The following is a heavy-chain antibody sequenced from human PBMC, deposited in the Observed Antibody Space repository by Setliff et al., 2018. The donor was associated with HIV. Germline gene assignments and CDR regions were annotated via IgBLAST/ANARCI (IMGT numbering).Heavy chain of an antibody. V-gene: IGHV1-24*01. Sequence: ASVKVSCKVSGYTLTELSMHWVRQAPGKGLEWMGYFDPEDGETVHAQKFQGRVTMTTDASTSTAYMELGSLTSDDTAFYYCASAGEMLTGKFYYWAQGTLVTVSS. CDR1: GYTLTELS. CDR3: ASAGEMLTGKFYY. D-gene: IGHD3-16*01. CDR2: FDPEDGET. J-gene: IGHJ4*02.